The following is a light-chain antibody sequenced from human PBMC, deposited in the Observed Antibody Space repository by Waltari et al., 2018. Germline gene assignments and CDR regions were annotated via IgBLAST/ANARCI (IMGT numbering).Light chain of an antibody. Sequence: DVQMTQSPSSLSASIGDRVTITCQASQAISNYLNWFQQRPGKVPKLLIYDASGLETGVPSRFSGSGFGTDFTLTISSLQPEDIATYYCQQFGNLPYTFGQGTKLEIK. CDR3: QQFGNLPYT. V-gene: IGKV1-33*01. CDR1: QAISNY. CDR2: DAS. J-gene: IGKJ2*01.